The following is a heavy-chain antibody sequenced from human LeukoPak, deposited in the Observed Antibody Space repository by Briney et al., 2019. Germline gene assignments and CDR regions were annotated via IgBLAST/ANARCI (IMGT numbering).Heavy chain of an antibody. CDR3: AREPTSGREPTSGRPLDY. CDR2: IYSSGSN. Sequence: PSETLSLTCTVSGGSISGYFWSWIRQPAGKGLEWIGRIYSSGSNNYNPSLKSRATMSLDTSKNHLPLNLSSVTAADTAVYYCAREPTSGREPTSGRPLDYWGQGTLVTVSS. CDR1: GGSISGYF. V-gene: IGHV4-4*07. D-gene: IGHD5-12*01. J-gene: IGHJ4*02.